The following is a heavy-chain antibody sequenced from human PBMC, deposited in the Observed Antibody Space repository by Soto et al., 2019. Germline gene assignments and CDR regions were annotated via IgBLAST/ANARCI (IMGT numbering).Heavy chain of an antibody. J-gene: IGHJ4*02. V-gene: IGHV3-53*01. D-gene: IGHD4-17*01. Sequence: GGSLRLSCASGFDVANNYMSWVRQAPGRGLEWVSFTYTDGRTNYADSVKGRSTISRDNSRNTLYLQMNSLRAEDTALYYCARDWNGDSVFENWGQGTLVTVSS. CDR1: GFDVANNY. CDR2: TYTDGRT. CDR3: ARDWNGDSVFEN.